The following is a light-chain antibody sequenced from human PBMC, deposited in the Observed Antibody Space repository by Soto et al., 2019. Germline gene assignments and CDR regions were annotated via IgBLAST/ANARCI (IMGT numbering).Light chain of an antibody. V-gene: IGLV2-14*03. CDR1: SSVVGSYNV. CDR3: SSYTRRSTYV. J-gene: IGLJ1*01. CDR2: DVC. Sequence: QSALTQPASVSGSPGQSITIPCSGTSSVVGSYNVVSWYQQHPGKAPKLVIYDVCNRPSGVSPRFSGAKSGNTASLTIAGLQAEDEADYYCSSYTRRSTYVFGTGTKVTVL.